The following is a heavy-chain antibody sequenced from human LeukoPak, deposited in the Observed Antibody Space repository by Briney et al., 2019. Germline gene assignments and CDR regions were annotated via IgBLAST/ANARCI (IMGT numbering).Heavy chain of an antibody. CDR1: GFTHSTYA. J-gene: IGHJ4*02. Sequence: PGGSLRLSCATSGFTHSTYAMHWVRQAPGKGLEYVSSLSSDGYSTYYANSVKGRFTISRDNSKDTLDLQMGSLRPEDTAVYYCARGQQWVRRPFDYWGQGTLVTVSS. V-gene: IGHV3-64*01. CDR2: LSSDGYST. D-gene: IGHD6-19*01. CDR3: ARGQQWVRRPFDY.